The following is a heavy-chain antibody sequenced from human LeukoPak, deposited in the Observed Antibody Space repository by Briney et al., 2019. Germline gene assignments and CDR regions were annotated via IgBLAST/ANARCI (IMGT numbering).Heavy chain of an antibody. J-gene: IGHJ3*02. CDR1: GGTFSSYA. CDR2: IIPIFGTA. V-gene: IGHV1-69*13. CDR3: ARDLGRYSYVSGDHGAFDI. D-gene: IGHD5-18*01. Sequence: ASVKVSCKASGGTFSSYAISWVRQAPGQGLEWMGGIIPIFGTANYAQKFQGRVTITADEPTSTAYMELSSLRSEDTAVYYCARDLGRYSYVSGDHGAFDIWGQGTMVTVSS.